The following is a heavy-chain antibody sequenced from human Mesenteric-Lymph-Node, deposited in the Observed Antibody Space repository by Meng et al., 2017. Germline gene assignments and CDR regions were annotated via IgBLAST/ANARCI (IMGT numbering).Heavy chain of an antibody. CDR2: IIPIFGTA. V-gene: IGHV1-69*06. J-gene: IGHJ4*02. CDR1: GGTFSSYA. Sequence: SVKVSCKASGGTFSSYAISWVRQAPGQGLEWMGGIIPIFGTANCAQKFQGRVTITADKSTSTAYMELSSLRSEDTAVYYCARVHDYYDSSGYSGMYFDYWGQGTLVTVSS. D-gene: IGHD3-22*01. CDR3: ARVHDYYDSSGYSGMYFDY.